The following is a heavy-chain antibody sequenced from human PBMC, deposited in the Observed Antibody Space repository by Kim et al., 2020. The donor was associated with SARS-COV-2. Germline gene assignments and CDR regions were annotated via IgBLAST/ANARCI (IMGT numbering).Heavy chain of an antibody. V-gene: IGHV1-8*01. CDR1: GYTFTSYD. Sequence: ASVKVSCKASGYTFTSYDINWVRQATGQGLEWMGWMNPNSGNTGYAQKFQGRVTMTRNTSISTAYMELSSLRSEDTAVYYCARSRWDSYSSSVENWFDPWGQGTLVTVSS. CDR2: MNPNSGNT. D-gene: IGHD6-6*01. CDR3: ARSRWDSYSSSVENWFDP. J-gene: IGHJ5*02.